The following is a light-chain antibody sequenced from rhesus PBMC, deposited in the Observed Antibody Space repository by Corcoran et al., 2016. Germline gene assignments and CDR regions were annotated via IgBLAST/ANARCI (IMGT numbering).Light chain of an antibody. V-gene: IGKV1-74*01. Sequence: DIQMTQSPSSLSASVGDRVTITCRASENVNNYLNWYPQKPGKAPKLLIYKASTLQRGVPSRFSGSGSVTDYTFTISCLQPEDVATYYCQHGYGTPLTFGGGTKVELK. CDR3: QHGYGTPLT. CDR2: KAS. J-gene: IGKJ4*01. CDR1: ENVNNY.